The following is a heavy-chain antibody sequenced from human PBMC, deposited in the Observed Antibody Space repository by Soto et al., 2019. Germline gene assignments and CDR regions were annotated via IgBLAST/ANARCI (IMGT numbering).Heavy chain of an antibody. CDR1: GYSFTSYW. Sequence: GESLKISCKGSGYSFTSYWIGWVRQMPGKGLEWMGIIYPGDSDTRYSPSFQGQVTISADKSISTAYLQWSSLKASDTAMYYCASFNSNYAFLFDYWGQGTLVTVSS. V-gene: IGHV5-51*01. CDR3: ASFNSNYAFLFDY. D-gene: IGHD4-4*01. CDR2: IYPGDSDT. J-gene: IGHJ4*02.